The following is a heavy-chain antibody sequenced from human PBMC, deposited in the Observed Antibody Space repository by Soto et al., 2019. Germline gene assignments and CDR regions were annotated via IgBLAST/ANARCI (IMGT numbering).Heavy chain of an antibody. J-gene: IGHJ4*02. V-gene: IGHV3-13*01. CDR2: IGPAGDT. CDR1: GFTFSSYD. Sequence: EVQLVESGGGLVQPGGSLRLSCAASGFTFSSYDMHWVRQPPGKGLEWVSAIGPAGDTYYPGSVQGRFTISRDNAKNSLYLQVNTLRAEDTAIYYCATSGWGSSWYDGGSRIDYWGQGTLVTVSS. CDR3: ATSGWGSSWYDGGSRIDY. D-gene: IGHD6-13*01.